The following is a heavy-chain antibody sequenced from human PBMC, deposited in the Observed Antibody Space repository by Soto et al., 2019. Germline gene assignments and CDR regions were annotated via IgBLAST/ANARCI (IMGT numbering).Heavy chain of an antibody. CDR1: EFTFSNYA. D-gene: IGHD6-19*01. CDR3: ARQNSGWSYYFDY. V-gene: IGHV3-23*01. Sequence: GGSLRLSCAAAEFTFSNYAMTWVSQAPGKGLEWVSFISGSGSITYYADSLKGRFTISRDNSKNTLYLQMHTLRGGDTAVYYCARQNSGWSYYFDYWGLGTLVTVSS. J-gene: IGHJ4*02. CDR2: ISGSGSIT.